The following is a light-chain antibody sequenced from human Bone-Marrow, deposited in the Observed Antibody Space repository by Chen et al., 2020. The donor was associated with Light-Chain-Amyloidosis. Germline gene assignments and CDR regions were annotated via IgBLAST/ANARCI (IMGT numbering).Light chain of an antibody. CDR2: RDT. CDR3: QSADSSGTYEVI. J-gene: IGLJ2*01. V-gene: IGLV3-25*03. CDR1: DLPTKY. Sequence: SYELTQPPSVSVSPGQTARITCSGDDLPTKYAYWYQQKPGKSPVLVIHRDTERPSGISERFSGSSSGTTATLTISGFQAEDEADYPCQSADSSGTYEVIFGGGTKLTGL.